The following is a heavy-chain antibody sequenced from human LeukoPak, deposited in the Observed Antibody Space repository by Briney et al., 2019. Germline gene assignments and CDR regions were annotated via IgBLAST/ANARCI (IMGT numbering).Heavy chain of an antibody. V-gene: IGHV1-18*01. J-gene: IGHJ4*02. D-gene: IGHD3-10*01. CDR3: ARGEGFTMVRGVISDY. CDR1: GYTFTSYG. Sequence: ASVKVSCKASGYTFTSYGISWVRQAPGQGLEWMGWISAYNGNTNYAQKLQGRVTMTTDTSTSTAYMELRSLRFDDTAVYYCARGEGFTMVRGVISDYWGQGTLVTVSS. CDR2: ISAYNGNT.